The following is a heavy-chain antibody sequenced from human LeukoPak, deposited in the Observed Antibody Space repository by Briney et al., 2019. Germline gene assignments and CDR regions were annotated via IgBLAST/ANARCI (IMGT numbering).Heavy chain of an antibody. CDR1: GFTFSNYY. D-gene: IGHD2-15*01. CDR3: VRGIGGGSFAFDY. J-gene: IGHJ4*02. V-gene: IGHV3-11*06. CDR2: ISSSSSNT. Sequence: GGSLRLSCAASGFTFSNYYMSWIRQAPGKGLEWVSYISSSSSNTYYADSVKGRFTISRDNAKNSLYLQMNSLRAEDTAGYYLVRGIGGGSFAFDYWGQGTLVTVSS.